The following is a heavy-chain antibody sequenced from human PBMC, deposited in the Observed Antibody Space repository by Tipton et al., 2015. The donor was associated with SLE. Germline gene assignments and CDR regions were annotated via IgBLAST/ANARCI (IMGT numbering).Heavy chain of an antibody. Sequence: SLRLSCAASGFTFSTYSMNWVRQAPGKGLEWVSSISSSSRYIYYADSVKGRFTISRDNAKNSLYLQMNSLRAEDTAVYYCARTLIEFAFDIWGQGTMVTVSS. V-gene: IGHV3-21*01. CDR2: ISSSSRYI. CDR3: ARTLIEFAFDI. D-gene: IGHD3-16*01. J-gene: IGHJ3*02. CDR1: GFTFSTYS.